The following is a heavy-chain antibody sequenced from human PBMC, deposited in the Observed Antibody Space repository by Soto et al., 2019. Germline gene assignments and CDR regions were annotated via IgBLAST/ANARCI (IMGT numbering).Heavy chain of an antibody. Sequence: QVQLVQSGAEVKKPGSSVKVSCKAPGGTFSSYAISWVRQAPGQGLEWMGGIIPIFGTANYAQKFQDRVTIPADESTSTAYMELSSLRSEDTAVFYCARGSHAGRAYYYGMDVWGQGTTVTVSS. J-gene: IGHJ6*02. CDR1: GGTFSSYA. CDR2: IIPIFGTA. CDR3: ARGSHAGRAYYYGMDV. V-gene: IGHV1-69*01.